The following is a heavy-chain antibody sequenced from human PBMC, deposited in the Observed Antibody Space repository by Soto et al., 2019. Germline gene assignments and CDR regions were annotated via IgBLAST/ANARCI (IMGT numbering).Heavy chain of an antibody. CDR1: GGTFSSYA. V-gene: IGHV1-69*13. Sequence: ASVKVSCKASGGTFSSYAISWVRQAPGQGLEWMGGIIPIFGTANYAQKFQGRVTITADESTSTAYMELSSLRSEDTAVYYCARRNYYDSSGYYPIDYGGQGTMVTVS. CDR2: IIPIFGTA. J-gene: IGHJ4*02. CDR3: ARRNYYDSSGYYPIDY. D-gene: IGHD3-22*01.